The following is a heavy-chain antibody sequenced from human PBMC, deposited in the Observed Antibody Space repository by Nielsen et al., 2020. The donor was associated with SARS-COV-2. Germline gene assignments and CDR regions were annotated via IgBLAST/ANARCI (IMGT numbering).Heavy chain of an antibody. D-gene: IGHD6-13*01. V-gene: IGHV3-43*02. J-gene: IGHJ6*02. CDR3: AKDRYSSSWYGSGGMDV. Sequence: GESLKISCAASGFTFDDYAMHWVRQAPGKGLEWVSLISGDGGSTYYADSVKGRFTISRDNSKNTLYLQMNSLKAEDTAVYYCAKDRYSSSWYGSGGMDVWGQGTTVTVSS. CDR2: ISGDGGST. CDR1: GFTFDDYA.